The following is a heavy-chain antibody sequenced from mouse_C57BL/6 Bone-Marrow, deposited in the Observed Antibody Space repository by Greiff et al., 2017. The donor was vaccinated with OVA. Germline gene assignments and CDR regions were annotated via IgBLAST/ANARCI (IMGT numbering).Heavy chain of an antibody. V-gene: IGHV1-62-2*01. CDR1: GYTFTEYT. CDR3: ARHEEGGNYLAWFAY. J-gene: IGHJ3*01. CDR2: FYPGSGSI. D-gene: IGHD2-1*01. Sequence: VMLVESGAELVKPGASVKLSCKASGYTFTEYTIHWVKQRSGQGLEWIGWFYPGSGSIKYNEKFKDKATLTADKSSSTVYMELSRLTSEDSAVYFCARHEEGGNYLAWFAYWGQGTLVTVSA.